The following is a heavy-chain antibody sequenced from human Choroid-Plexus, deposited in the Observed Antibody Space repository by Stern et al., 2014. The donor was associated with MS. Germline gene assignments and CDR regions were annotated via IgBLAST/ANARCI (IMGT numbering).Heavy chain of an antibody. D-gene: IGHD2/OR15-2a*01. CDR2: VSYDGSNK. V-gene: IGHV3-30*18. CDR1: GFTFGSCA. CDR3: AKDRQYLTYFFDH. Sequence: QVQLVESGGGVVQPGRPLRLSCVVSGFTFGSCAMHWVRQAPGKGLEWGAGVSYDGSNKYYADSVKGRFTISRDNSQNTLYMQMSSLRPEDTAVYYCAKDRQYLTYFFDHWGQGSLVTVSS. J-gene: IGHJ5*02.